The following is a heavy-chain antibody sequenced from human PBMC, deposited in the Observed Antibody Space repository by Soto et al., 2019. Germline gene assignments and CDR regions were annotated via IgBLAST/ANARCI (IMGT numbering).Heavy chain of an antibody. V-gene: IGHV4-34*01. J-gene: IGHJ6*02. CDR1: GGSFSGYY. Sequence: PSETLSLTCAVYGGSFSGYYWSWIRQPPGKGLEWIGEINHSGITNYNPSLKSRVTISVDTSKNQFSLKLSSVTAADTAVYYCARGHDSSGYYYGMDVWGQGTTVTVSS. CDR3: ARGHDSSGYYYGMDV. CDR2: INHSGIT. D-gene: IGHD3-22*01.